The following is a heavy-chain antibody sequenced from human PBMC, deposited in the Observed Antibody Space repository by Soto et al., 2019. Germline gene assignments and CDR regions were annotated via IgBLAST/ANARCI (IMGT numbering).Heavy chain of an antibody. J-gene: IGHJ6*02. CDR1: GFTFSNYA. CDR2: ISSSGGST. CDR3: AKDRLSVPAAMGV. Sequence: PGGSLRLSCAASGFTFSNYAMNWVRQAPGKGLEWVSGISSSGGSTHYADSVKGRFTISRDNSKNTLYLQMNSLKAEDTAVYFCAKDRLSVPAAMGVWGQGTTVTVSS. V-gene: IGHV3-23*01. D-gene: IGHD2-2*01.